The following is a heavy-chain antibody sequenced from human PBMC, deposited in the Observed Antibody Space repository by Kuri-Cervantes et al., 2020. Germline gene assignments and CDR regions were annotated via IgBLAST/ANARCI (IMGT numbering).Heavy chain of an antibody. J-gene: IGHJ5*02. CDR1: GYTFTSYY. Sequence: ASVKVSCKASGYTFTSYYMHWVRQAPGQGLEWMGIINPSGGSTSYAQKFQGRVTMTRDTSTSTVYMELSRLRSDDTAVYYCARAGPTYCSSTSCYAGGFDPWGQGTLVTVSS. V-gene: IGHV1-46*01. CDR2: INPSGGST. CDR3: ARAGPTYCSSTSCYAGGFDP. D-gene: IGHD2-2*01.